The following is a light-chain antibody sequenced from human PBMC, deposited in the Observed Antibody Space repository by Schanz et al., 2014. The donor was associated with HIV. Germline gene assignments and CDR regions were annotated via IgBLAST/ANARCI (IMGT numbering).Light chain of an antibody. CDR2: GAS. CDR1: QSVSTNS. CDR3: QQYDRSSWT. J-gene: IGKJ1*01. V-gene: IGKV3-20*01. Sequence: EVVLTQSPGTLSLSPGERATLSCRASQSVSTNSLVWYQQKPGQAPRLLIYGASTRATGIPDRFSGSGSGTDFSLTISRLEPEDFATYYCQQYDRSSWTFGLGTKVETK.